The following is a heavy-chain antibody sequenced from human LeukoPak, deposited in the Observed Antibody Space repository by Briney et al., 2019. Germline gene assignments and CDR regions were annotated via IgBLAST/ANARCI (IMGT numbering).Heavy chain of an antibody. D-gene: IGHD5-24*01. J-gene: IGHJ6*03. CDR3: ARRRWLQFRYYYYYMDV. V-gene: IGHV4-4*07. Sequence: SETLSLTCTVSGGSITSYYWSWIRQPAGKGLEWIGRIYTTGSTNYNPSLKSRVTISVDTSKNQFSLKLSSVTAADTAVYYCARRRWLQFRYYYYYMDVWGKGTTVTASS. CDR2: IYTTGST. CDR1: GGSITSYY.